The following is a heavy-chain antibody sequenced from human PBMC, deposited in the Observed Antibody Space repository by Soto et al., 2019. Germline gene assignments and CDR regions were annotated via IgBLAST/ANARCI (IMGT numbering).Heavy chain of an antibody. CDR1: GFTFSSYA. CDR3: ASPAYYYDSSGYLDY. Sequence: SLRLSCAASGFTFSSYAMHWVRQAPGKGLEWVAVISYDGSNKYYADSVKGRFTISRDNSKNTLYLQMNSLGAEDTAVYYCASPAYYYDSSGYLDYWGQGTLVTVSS. J-gene: IGHJ4*02. D-gene: IGHD3-22*01. CDR2: ISYDGSNK. V-gene: IGHV3-30-3*01.